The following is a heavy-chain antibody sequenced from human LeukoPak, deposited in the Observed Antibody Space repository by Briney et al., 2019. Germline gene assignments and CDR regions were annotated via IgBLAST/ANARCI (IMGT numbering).Heavy chain of an antibody. CDR3: ARDLADILTGFAGY. J-gene: IGHJ4*02. CDR1: GYTFTSYA. Sequence: ASVKVSCKASGYTFTSYAMNWVRQAPGQGLEWVGWINTNTGNPTYAQGFTGRFVFSLDTSVSTAYLQISSLKAEDTAVYYCARDLADILTGFAGYWGQGALVTVSS. V-gene: IGHV7-4-1*02. D-gene: IGHD3-9*01. CDR2: INTNTGNP.